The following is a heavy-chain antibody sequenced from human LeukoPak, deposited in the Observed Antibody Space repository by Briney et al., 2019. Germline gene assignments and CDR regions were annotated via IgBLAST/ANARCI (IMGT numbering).Heavy chain of an antibody. J-gene: IGHJ3*02. D-gene: IGHD2-15*01. V-gene: IGHV4-39*01. CDR2: IYYSGST. Sequence: PSETLSLTCPVSGGSISSGSYYWSWIRQPPGKGLEWIGSIYYSGSTYYNPSLKSRVTISVDTSKNQFSLKLSSVTAADTAVYYCARHGRGGSFRDDAFDIWGQGTMVTVSS. CDR1: GGSISSGSYY. CDR3: ARHGRGGSFRDDAFDI.